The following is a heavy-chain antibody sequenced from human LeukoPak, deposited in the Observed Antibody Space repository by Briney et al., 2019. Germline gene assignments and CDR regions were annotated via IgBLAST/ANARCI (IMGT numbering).Heavy chain of an antibody. Sequence: SETLSLTCTVSGGSISSYYWSWIRQPPGKGLEWLGYIYYSGSTNYNPSLKSRVTISVDTSKNQFSLKLSSVTAADTAVYYCARVRSYDYVRGSYRLDYFDHWGQGTLVTVST. CDR1: GGSISSYY. CDR3: ARVRSYDYVRGSYRLDYFDH. J-gene: IGHJ4*02. D-gene: IGHD3-16*02. V-gene: IGHV4-59*01. CDR2: IYYSGST.